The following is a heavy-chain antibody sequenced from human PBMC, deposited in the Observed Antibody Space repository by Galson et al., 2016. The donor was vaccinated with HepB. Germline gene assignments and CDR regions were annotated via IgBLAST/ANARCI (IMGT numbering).Heavy chain of an antibody. J-gene: IGHJ4*02. Sequence: SLRLSCAASGLSFSRYGMHWVRQAPGKGLEWVAVTSDNESNKYYGDSVKGRFTISRNNSKNTLYLQMNGLRPEDTAVYYCVRTGLADFDSWGQGTLVTVSS. V-gene: IGHV3-30*03. CDR3: VRTGLADFDS. CDR2: TSDNESNK. CDR1: GLSFSRYG. D-gene: IGHD3/OR15-3a*01.